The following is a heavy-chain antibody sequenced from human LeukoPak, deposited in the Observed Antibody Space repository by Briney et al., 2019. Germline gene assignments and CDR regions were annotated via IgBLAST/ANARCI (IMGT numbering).Heavy chain of an antibody. V-gene: IGHV1-8*01. D-gene: IGHD3-9*01. CDR2: MNPNSGNT. CDR1: GYTFTSYD. J-gene: IGHJ4*02. Sequence: GGSVKVSCKASGYTFTSYDINWVRQATGQGLEWMGWMNPNSGNTGYAHKFKGRVTMPRNTSISIAYMELSSLRSEDTAVYYCARGHDILTGYYYDPFDYWGQGTLVTVSS. CDR3: ARGHDILTGYYYDPFDY.